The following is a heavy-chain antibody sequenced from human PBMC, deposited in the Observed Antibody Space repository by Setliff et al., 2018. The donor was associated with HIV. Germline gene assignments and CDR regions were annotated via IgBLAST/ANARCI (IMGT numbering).Heavy chain of an antibody. J-gene: IGHJ4*02. D-gene: IGHD3-3*01. CDR1: GGSISNSSHY. CDR2: INYSGNT. V-gene: IGHV4-39*01. Sequence: SETLSLTCTVSGGSISNSSHYWDWIRQPPGKGLEWIGTINYSGNTYDNPSLKSRVTISVDTSKKQFSLKLGSVSAADTAAYYCARRWKSSQYYDFWSPRSSYFDFWGQGMLVTVSS. CDR3: ARRWKSSQYYDFWSPRSSYFDF.